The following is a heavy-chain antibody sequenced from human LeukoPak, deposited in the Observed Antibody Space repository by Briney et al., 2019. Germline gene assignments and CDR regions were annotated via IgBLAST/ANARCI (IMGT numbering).Heavy chain of an antibody. CDR1: GFTFSSYA. V-gene: IGHV3-23*01. J-gene: IGHJ4*02. Sequence: GGSLRLSCAASGFTFSSYAMSWVRQAPGKGLEWVSAISGSGGSTYYADSVKGRFTISRDNSKNTLYLQMNSLRAEDTAVYYCAKARYYYGSSGPTDYWGQGTLVTVSS. CDR2: ISGSGGST. D-gene: IGHD3-22*01. CDR3: AKARYYYGSSGPTDY.